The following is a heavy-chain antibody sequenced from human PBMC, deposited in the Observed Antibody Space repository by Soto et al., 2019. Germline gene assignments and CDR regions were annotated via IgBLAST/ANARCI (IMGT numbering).Heavy chain of an antibody. Sequence: GSLRLSCAASGFTFSSYAMSWVRQSPGRGLTWVSVITGSGGSTYYADSVKGRFTFSRDNSKNTLYLQMNSLRAEDTAVYYCAKTANGWFSAFDIWGQGTMVTVSS. V-gene: IGHV3-23*01. CDR1: GFTFSSYA. CDR2: ITGSGGST. D-gene: IGHD6-19*01. J-gene: IGHJ3*02. CDR3: AKTANGWFSAFDI.